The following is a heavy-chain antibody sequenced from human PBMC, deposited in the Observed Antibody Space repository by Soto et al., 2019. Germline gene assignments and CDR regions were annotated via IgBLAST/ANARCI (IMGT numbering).Heavy chain of an antibody. CDR3: ARGGDSSGYSPSYYYGMDV. CDR1: GFTFSSYE. D-gene: IGHD3-22*01. CDR2: ISSSGSTI. Sequence: GGSLRLSCAASGFTFSSYEMNWVRQAPGKGLEWVSYISSSGSTIYYADSVKGRFTISRDNAKNSLYLQMNSLRAEDTAVYYCARGGDSSGYSPSYYYGMDVWGQGTTVTVSS. V-gene: IGHV3-48*03. J-gene: IGHJ6*02.